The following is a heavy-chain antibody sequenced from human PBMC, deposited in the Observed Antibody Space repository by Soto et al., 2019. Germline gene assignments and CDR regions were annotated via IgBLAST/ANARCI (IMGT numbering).Heavy chain of an antibody. Sequence: QVQLVQSGAEMQQPGASVRVSCKASGGTFSKYAFSWVRQAPGQGLEWLGGTIPMFGTPNYAQKIQGRVDITADESTATVYMELSSLRSEDTAVYFCARPLRERNYYYGLAVWGQGTTVTVSS. J-gene: IGHJ6*02. D-gene: IGHD4-17*01. CDR2: TIPMFGTP. V-gene: IGHV1-69*01. CDR3: ARPLRERNYYYGLAV. CDR1: GGTFSKYA.